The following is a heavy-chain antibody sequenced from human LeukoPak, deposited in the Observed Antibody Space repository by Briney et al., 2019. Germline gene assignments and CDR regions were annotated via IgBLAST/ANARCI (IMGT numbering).Heavy chain of an antibody. D-gene: IGHD3-22*01. J-gene: IGHJ4*02. V-gene: IGHV1-69*13. Sequence: ASVKVSCKASGGTFSSYAISWVRQAPGQGLEWMGGIIPIFGTANYAQKFQGRVTITADESTSTAYMELSSLRSEDTAVYYCAGPYDSSGYYYFGYWGQGTLVTVSS. CDR1: GGTFSSYA. CDR2: IIPIFGTA. CDR3: AGPYDSSGYYYFGY.